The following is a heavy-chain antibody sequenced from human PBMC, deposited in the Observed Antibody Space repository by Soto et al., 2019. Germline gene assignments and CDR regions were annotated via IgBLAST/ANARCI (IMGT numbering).Heavy chain of an antibody. Sequence: EVQLVESGGGLVKPGGSLRHSCAASGVIFRRYSMNWVRQAPGKGLEWGPSIRSSNTYIDYADSVKGRFTISRDNAKNSLFLQMNTLRDEETAVYYCARVVSGSFNGYMDVWGQGTTVTVSS. V-gene: IGHV3-21*01. D-gene: IGHD1-20*01. J-gene: IGHJ6*03. CDR3: ARVVSGSFNGYMDV. CDR2: IRSSNTYI. CDR1: GVIFRRYS.